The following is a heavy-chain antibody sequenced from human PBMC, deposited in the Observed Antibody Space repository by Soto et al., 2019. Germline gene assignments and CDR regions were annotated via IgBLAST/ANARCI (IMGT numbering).Heavy chain of an antibody. CDR2: MTYTGNNA. CDR3: AKSKRVCISTSCPKGYYYGMDV. V-gene: IGHV3-30-3*02. CDR1: GFTFSSYS. J-gene: IGHJ6*02. D-gene: IGHD2-2*01. Sequence: GVSLRLSCVASGFTFSSYSLHWVRQAPGKWLEWVAVMTYTGNNAHYADSFKGRFTISRDNSKNTLYLQMNSLRAEDTAVYYCAKSKRVCISTSCPKGYYYGMDVWGQGTTVTVSS.